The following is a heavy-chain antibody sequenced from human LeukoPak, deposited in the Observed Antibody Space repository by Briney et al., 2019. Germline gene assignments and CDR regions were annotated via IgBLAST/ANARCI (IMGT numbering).Heavy chain of an antibody. V-gene: IGHV4-59*01. CDR2: IYYSGST. CDR1: GGSISSYY. Sequence: SETLSLTCTVSGGSISSYYWSWIRQPPGKGLEWVGYIYYSGSTNYNPSLKSRVTISVDTSKNQFSLKLSSVTAADTAVYYCARGDYDWFDPWGQGTLVTVSS. CDR3: ARGDYDWFDP. D-gene: IGHD4-17*01. J-gene: IGHJ5*02.